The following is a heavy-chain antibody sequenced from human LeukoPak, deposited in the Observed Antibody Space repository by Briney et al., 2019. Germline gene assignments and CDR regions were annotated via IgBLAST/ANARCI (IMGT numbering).Heavy chain of an antibody. CDR3: ARGLRDEERHYGYYYMDV. CDR2: FYTSANT. D-gene: IGHD3-22*01. V-gene: IGHV4-4*09. CDR1: GDSVSGYY. Sequence: SDTLSLTCTVSGDSVSGYYGSWIRQPLGKGLEWIGYFYTSANTNYNPSIKSRVTMSVDTSKNQFSLKLTSVTAADTAVYCCARGLRDEERHYGYYYMDVWGKGTTVTVSS. J-gene: IGHJ6*03.